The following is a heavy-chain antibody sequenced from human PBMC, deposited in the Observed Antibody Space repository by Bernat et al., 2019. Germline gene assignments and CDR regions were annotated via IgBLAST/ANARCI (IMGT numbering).Heavy chain of an antibody. CDR3: ARDYGLGYYMDV. J-gene: IGHJ6*03. D-gene: IGHD3-10*01. V-gene: IGHV3-30*01. CDR2: ISYDGSNK. Sequence: QVQLVESGGGVVQPGGSLRLSCAASGFTFSSYAMHWVRQAPGKGLEWVAVISYDGSNKYYADSVKGRFTISRDNSKNTLYLQMNSLRAEDTAVYYCARDYGLGYYMDVWGKGTTVTVSS. CDR1: GFTFSSYA.